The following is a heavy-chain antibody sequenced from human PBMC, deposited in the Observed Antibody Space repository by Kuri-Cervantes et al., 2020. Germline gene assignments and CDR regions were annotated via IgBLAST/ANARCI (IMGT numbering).Heavy chain of an antibody. Sequence: SETLSLTCTVSGGSISSCYWSWIRQPPGKGLEWIGYIYYSGSTNYNPSLKSRVTISVDTSKNQFSLKLSSVTAADTAVYYCARGGGYDPLGTFDYWGQGTLVTVSS. CDR1: GGSISSCY. CDR3: ARGGGYDPLGTFDY. V-gene: IGHV4-59*12. D-gene: IGHD5-12*01. CDR2: IYYSGST. J-gene: IGHJ4*02.